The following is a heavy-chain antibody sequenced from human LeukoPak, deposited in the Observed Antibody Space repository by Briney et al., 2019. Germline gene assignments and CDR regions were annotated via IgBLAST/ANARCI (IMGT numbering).Heavy chain of an antibody. Sequence: SVKVSCKASGGTFSSYAISWVRQAPGQGLEWMGGIIPIFGTANYAQKFQGRVTITTDESTSTAYMELSSLRSEDTAVYYCARHSLPQIKSESSSSWSHYFDYRGQGTLVTVSS. CDR2: IIPIFGTA. J-gene: IGHJ4*02. V-gene: IGHV1-69*05. CDR3: ARHSLPQIKSESSSSWSHYFDY. CDR1: GGTFSSYA. D-gene: IGHD6-13*01.